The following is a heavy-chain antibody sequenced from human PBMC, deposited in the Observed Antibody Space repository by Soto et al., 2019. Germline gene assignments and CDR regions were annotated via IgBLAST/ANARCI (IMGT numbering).Heavy chain of an antibody. V-gene: IGHV4-59*01. CDR3: ARDRCSGGSCWSAFDI. J-gene: IGHJ3*02. CDR1: GGSISSYY. CDR2: IYYSGST. Sequence: SETLSVTCTVSGGSISSYYWSWIRQPPGKGLEWIGYIYYSGSTNYNPSLKSRVTISVDTSKNQFSLKLSSVTAADTAVYYCARDRCSGGSCWSAFDIWGQGTMVTVS. D-gene: IGHD2-15*01.